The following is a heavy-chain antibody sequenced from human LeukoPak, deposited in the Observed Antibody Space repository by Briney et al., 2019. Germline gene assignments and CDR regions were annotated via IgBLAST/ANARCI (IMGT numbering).Heavy chain of an antibody. CDR2: ISGSGGST. Sequence: GGSLRLSCAASGFTFSSYAMSWVRQAPGKGLEWVSAISGSGGSTYYADSVKGRFTISRDNSKNTLYLQMNSLRAEDTAVYYCAKDKTGSSWENYFDYWGQGTLVTVSS. CDR3: AKDKTGSSWENYFDY. CDR1: GFTFSSYA. D-gene: IGHD6-13*01. J-gene: IGHJ4*02. V-gene: IGHV3-23*01.